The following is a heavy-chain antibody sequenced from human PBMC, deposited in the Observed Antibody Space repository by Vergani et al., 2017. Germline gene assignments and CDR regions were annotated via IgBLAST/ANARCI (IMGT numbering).Heavy chain of an antibody. J-gene: IGHJ5*02. CDR1: GGSISSYY. CDR3: ARGRNSATHGFDP. CDR2: IYYSGST. V-gene: IGHV4-59*01. Sequence: QVQLQESGPGLVKPSETLSLTCTVPGGSISSYYWSWIRQPPGKGLEWIGYIYYSGSTHYNPSLKSRVTISVDTSKNQFSLKLSSVTAADTAVYYGARGRNSATHGFDPWGQGTLVTVSS. D-gene: IGHD4-23*01.